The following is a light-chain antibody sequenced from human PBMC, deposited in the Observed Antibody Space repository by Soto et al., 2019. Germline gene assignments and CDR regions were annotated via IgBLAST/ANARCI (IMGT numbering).Light chain of an antibody. V-gene: IGKV1-39*01. J-gene: IGKJ1*01. CDR1: QSISNW. CDR2: AAS. Sequence: DSQMTQSPSTLPASVGRRVTICCRASQSISNWLAWYQQKKGKAPKILIYAASSLQSGVPSRFSGSGSGTDFNLTISSLQPEDFATYYCQQSYGTPPTFGQGTKVDIK. CDR3: QQSYGTPPT.